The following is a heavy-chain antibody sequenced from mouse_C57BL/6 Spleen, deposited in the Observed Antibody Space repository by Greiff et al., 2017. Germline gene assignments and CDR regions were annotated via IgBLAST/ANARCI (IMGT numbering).Heavy chain of an antibody. J-gene: IGHJ3*01. D-gene: IGHD2-4*01. V-gene: IGHV1-55*01. CDR3: ARSNDYGPFAY. CDR1: GYTFTSYW. CDR2: IYPGSGST. Sequence: QVHVKQPGAELVKPGASVKMSCKASGYTFTSYWITWVKQRPGQGLEWIGDIYPGSGSTNYNEKFKSKATLTVDTSSSTAYMQLSSLTSEDAAVYYCARSNDYGPFAYWGQGTLVTVSA.